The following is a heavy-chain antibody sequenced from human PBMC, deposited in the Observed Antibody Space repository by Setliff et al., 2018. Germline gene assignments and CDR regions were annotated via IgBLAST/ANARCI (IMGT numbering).Heavy chain of an antibody. D-gene: IGHD3-3*01. Sequence: PGESLKISCKGSGYSFTSYWIGWVRQMPGKGLEWMGIIYPGDSDTRYSPSFQGQVTISADKSISTAYLQWSSLKASDTAMYYCARSRSNFWSGYFNWFDPWGQGTLVTVLL. CDR2: IYPGDSDT. CDR3: ARSRSNFWSGYFNWFDP. J-gene: IGHJ5*02. V-gene: IGHV5-51*01. CDR1: GYSFTSYW.